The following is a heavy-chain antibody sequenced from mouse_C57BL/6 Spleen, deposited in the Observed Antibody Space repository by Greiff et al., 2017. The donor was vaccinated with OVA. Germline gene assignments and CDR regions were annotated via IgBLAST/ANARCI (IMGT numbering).Heavy chain of an antibody. CDR1: GYAFRGYG. CDR2: IYPGEGDT. CDR3: AHITTVHY. V-gene: IGHV1-80*01. Sequence: QVQLQQSGAGLVKPGASVKISCKASGYAFRGYGMNWVRQGPGKGLEWIGQIYPGEGDTNYNGNFKGKATLTADKASSPAYMQLSSLTSEDSAVYFCAHITTVHYWGQGTTLTVSS. J-gene: IGHJ2*01. D-gene: IGHD1-1*01.